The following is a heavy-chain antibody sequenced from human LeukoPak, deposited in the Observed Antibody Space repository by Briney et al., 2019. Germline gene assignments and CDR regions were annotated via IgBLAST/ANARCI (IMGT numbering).Heavy chain of an antibody. CDR2: IYYSGST. J-gene: IGHJ5*02. D-gene: IGHD3-9*01. CDR1: GGSISRYY. V-gene: IGHV4-59*01. Sequence: SGTLSLTCTVSGGSISRYYWSWIRQPPGKGLEWIGFIYYSGSTNYNPSLKSRVTISVDTSKNQFSLKLSSVTAADTAVYYCARDQYNYDILTGYSANWFDPWGQGTLVTVSS. CDR3: ARDQYNYDILTGYSANWFDP.